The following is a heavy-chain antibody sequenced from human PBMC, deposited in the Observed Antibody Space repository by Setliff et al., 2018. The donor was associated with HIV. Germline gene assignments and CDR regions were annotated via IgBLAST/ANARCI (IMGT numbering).Heavy chain of an antibody. D-gene: IGHD3-22*01. CDR2: IVVGSGNT. CDR1: GFTFNTSA. CDR3: AARPGVDSSGYYDYYYMDF. V-gene: IGHV1-58*02. J-gene: IGHJ6*03. Sequence: GASVKVSCKASGFTFNTSAIQWVRQARGRRLEWIGWIVVGSGNTNYAQKFQERVTITRDMSTSTSYMELTNLRSEDTAVYYCAARPGVDSSGYYDYYYMDFRAKGTTVTVSS.